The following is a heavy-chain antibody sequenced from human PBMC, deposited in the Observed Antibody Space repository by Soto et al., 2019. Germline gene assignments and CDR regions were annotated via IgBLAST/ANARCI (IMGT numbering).Heavy chain of an antibody. J-gene: IGHJ6*02. CDR3: AREYNWNDVRYGMDV. CDR2: ITPVFGTA. V-gene: IGHV1-69*13. CDR1: GYTFTSYA. Sequence: SVKVSCKASGYTFTSYAMHWVRQAPGQGLEWMGGITPVFGTAKYAQKFQGRVTITADEPTTTAYMELSSLRSEDTAVYFCAREYNWNDVRYGMDVWGQGTTVTVSS. D-gene: IGHD1-20*01.